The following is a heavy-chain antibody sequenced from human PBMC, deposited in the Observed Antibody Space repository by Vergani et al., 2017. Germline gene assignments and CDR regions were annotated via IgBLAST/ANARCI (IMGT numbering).Heavy chain of an antibody. D-gene: IGHD6-13*01. CDR2: IRSKANGGTT. Sequence: EVQLVESGGGLVKPGRSLRLSCTASGFTFGDYAMRWFRQAPGKGLEWVGFIRSKANGGTTEYAVSVKDRFTISRDDSKSIAYMQMNSLKTEDTAVYYCTRDSAAGRNDWGQGTLVTVSS. J-gene: IGHJ1*01. CDR3: TRDSAAGRND. V-gene: IGHV3-49*05. CDR1: GFTFGDYA.